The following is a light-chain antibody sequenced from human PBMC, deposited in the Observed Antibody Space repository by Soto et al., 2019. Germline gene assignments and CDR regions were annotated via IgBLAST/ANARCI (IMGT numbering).Light chain of an antibody. J-gene: IGLJ3*02. Sequence: QSVLTQPASVSGSPGQSITVSCTGTSSDVGGYNYVSWYQQHPGKAPKLVIYEVSDRPSGVSNRFSGSKSGNTASLTISGLQAEYEADYYCSSFTTSSTWVFGGGTKLTVL. CDR2: EVS. CDR1: SSDVGGYNY. CDR3: SSFTTSSTWV. V-gene: IGLV2-14*01.